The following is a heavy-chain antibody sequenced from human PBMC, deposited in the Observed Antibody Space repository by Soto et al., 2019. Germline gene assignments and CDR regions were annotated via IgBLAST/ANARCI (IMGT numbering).Heavy chain of an antibody. J-gene: IGHJ4*02. CDR2: INHSGST. Sequence: QVQLQQWGAGLLKPSETLSLTCAVYGGSFSGYYWSWIHQPPGKGLEWIVEINHSGSTNYNPSLKSRVTISVDTSKNQFSLKLSSVTAADTAVYYCARGQKLWFGELLSRLDYWGQGTLVTVSS. V-gene: IGHV4-34*01. D-gene: IGHD3-10*01. CDR1: GGSFSGYY. CDR3: ARGQKLWFGELLSRLDY.